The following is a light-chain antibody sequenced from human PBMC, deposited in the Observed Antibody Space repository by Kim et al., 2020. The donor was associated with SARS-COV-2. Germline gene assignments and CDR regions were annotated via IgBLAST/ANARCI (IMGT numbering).Light chain of an antibody. CDR3: QTWGHGFRV. V-gene: IGLV4-69*01. Sequence: ASVKLTCTLSSGHSSYAIAWHQQQSEKGPRYLMKLSSDGSHIKGDGIPDRFSGSSSGAERYLTISSLQSEDEAEYYCQTWGHGFRVFGGGTQLTVL. CDR1: SGHSSYA. CDR2: LSSDGSH. J-gene: IGLJ2*01.